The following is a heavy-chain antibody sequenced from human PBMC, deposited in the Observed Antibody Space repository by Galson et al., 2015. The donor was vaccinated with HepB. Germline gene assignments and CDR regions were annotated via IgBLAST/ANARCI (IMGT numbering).Heavy chain of an antibody. J-gene: IGHJ6*02. Sequence: SVKVSCKASGGTFSSYTISWVRQAPGQGLEWMGRIIPILGIANYAQKFQGRVTITADKSTSTAYMELSSLRSEDTAVYYCARDFSSTPYYYYYGMDVWGQGTTVTVSS. D-gene: IGHD2-2*01. CDR3: ARDFSSTPYYYYYGMDV. CDR2: IIPILGIA. CDR1: GGTFSSYT. V-gene: IGHV1-69*04.